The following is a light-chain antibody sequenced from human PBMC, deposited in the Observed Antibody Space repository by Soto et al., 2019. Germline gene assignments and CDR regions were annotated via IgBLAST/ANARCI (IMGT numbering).Light chain of an antibody. Sequence: EIVLTQSPGTLSLSPRERATLSCRASQSVSSSYLAWYQQKPGQAPRFLIYSASSRATGIPDRFSGSGSGTDFTLTISRLEPEDFAVYYCQQYGRSPTTFGQGTKVDIK. CDR3: QQYGRSPTT. J-gene: IGKJ1*01. CDR1: QSVSSSY. V-gene: IGKV3-20*01. CDR2: SAS.